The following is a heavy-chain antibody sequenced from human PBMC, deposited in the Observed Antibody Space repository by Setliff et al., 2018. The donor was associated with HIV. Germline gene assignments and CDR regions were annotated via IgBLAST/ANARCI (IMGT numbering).Heavy chain of an antibody. V-gene: IGHV4-59*01. D-gene: IGHD3-16*02. J-gene: IGHJ4*02. CDR3: ASTTGYTAGRGGYFDY. CDR1: DGPISSDY. Sequence: SETLSLTCSVSDGPISSDYWSWIRQPPGKGLEWVGYLYYSGNTNYNPSLKNRVTISEDTSKNQISLKMTSVTAADTAVYYCASTTGYTAGRGGYFDYWGQGLQVTVSS. CDR2: LYYSGNT.